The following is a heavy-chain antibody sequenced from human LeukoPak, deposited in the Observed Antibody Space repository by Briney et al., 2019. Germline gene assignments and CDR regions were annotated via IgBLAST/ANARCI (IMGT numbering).Heavy chain of an antibody. Sequence: GGSLRLSCAASGFTFSSYAMNWVRQAPGKGLEWVSYISSSGGTTYYADSVKGRFTISRDNAKNSLYLQMNSLRAEDTAVYYFAGLGITMVGGVWGKGTTVTISS. J-gene: IGHJ6*04. CDR1: GFTFSSYA. CDR3: AGLGITMVGGV. CDR2: ISSSGGTT. V-gene: IGHV3-48*03. D-gene: IGHD3-10*02.